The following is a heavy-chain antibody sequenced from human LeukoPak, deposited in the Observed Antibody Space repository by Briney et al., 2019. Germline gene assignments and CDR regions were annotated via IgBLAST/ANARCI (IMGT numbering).Heavy chain of an antibody. J-gene: IGHJ4*02. D-gene: IGHD6-19*01. V-gene: IGHV3-33*01. CDR1: GFIFSNYG. CDR3: AREWGRIAVAGGPGY. Sequence: GGSLRLSCEASGFIFSNYGMRWVRQAPGKGLEWLALIWYDGQTKFYADSVKGRFTISRDNSGNTLFLHMTSLRVEDTAVYYCAREWGRIAVAGGPGYWGQGALVTVSS. CDR2: IWYDGQTK.